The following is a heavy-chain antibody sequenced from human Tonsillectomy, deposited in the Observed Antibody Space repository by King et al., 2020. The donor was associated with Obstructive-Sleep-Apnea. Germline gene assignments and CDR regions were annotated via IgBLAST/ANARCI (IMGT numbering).Heavy chain of an antibody. CDR2: ISYTGSP. J-gene: IGHJ4*02. Sequence: VQLQESGPGLVKPSETLSLTCTVSGGSISSYHWSWIRQPPGKGLEWIGYISYTGSPNYNPSLKSRVTISVDTSKNQFSLRLSSVTAADTALYYCARHPRHSGYDLDYFDFWGQGTLVTVSS. CDR1: GGSISSYH. CDR3: ARHPRHSGYDLDYFDF. V-gene: IGHV4-59*08. D-gene: IGHD5-12*01.